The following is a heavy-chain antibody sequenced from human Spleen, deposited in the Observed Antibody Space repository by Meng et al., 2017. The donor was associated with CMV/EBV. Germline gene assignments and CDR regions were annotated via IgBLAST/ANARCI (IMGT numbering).Heavy chain of an antibody. J-gene: IGHJ4*02. D-gene: IGHD2-2*01. V-gene: IGHV3-48*04. CDR1: GFTFSSYS. CDR2: ISSSSSAI. Sequence: GESLKISCAASGFTFSSYSMNWVRQAPGKGLEWVSDISSSSSAIYYSDSVKGRFTISRDNAKDSLYLQMNNLRVEDTAVYYCARKESRYCSSTSCSPGVYWGQGTLVTVSS. CDR3: ARKESRYCSSTSCSPGVY.